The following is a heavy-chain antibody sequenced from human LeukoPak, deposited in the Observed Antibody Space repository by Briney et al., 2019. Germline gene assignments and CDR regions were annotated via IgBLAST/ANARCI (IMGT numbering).Heavy chain of an antibody. CDR2: ISSNGGST. D-gene: IGHD1-26*01. J-gene: IGHJ4*02. V-gene: IGHV3-64*01. CDR3: ARGLKYGSYYVDY. CDR1: GFTFSSYA. Sequence: GGSLRLSCAASGFTFSSYAMHWVRQAPGKGLEYVSAISSNGGSTYYANSVKGRFTIFRDNSKNTLYLQMGSLRTEDMAVYYCARGLKYGSYYVDYWGQGTLVTVSS.